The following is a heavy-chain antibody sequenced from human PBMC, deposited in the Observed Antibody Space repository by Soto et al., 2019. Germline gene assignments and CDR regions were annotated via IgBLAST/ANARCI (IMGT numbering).Heavy chain of an antibody. Sequence: ASVKLSCKASGYTFTGYYMHWVRQAPGQGLEWMGWINPNSGGTNYAQKFQGRVTMTRDTSISTAYMELSRLRSDDTAVYYCAREGYYDSSGPASYGMDVWGQGTTVTVSS. CDR3: AREGYYDSSGPASYGMDV. V-gene: IGHV1-2*02. CDR2: INPNSGGT. CDR1: GYTFTGYY. D-gene: IGHD3-22*01. J-gene: IGHJ6*02.